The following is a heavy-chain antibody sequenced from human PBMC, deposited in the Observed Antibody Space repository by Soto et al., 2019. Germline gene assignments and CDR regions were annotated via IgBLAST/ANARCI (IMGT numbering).Heavy chain of an antibody. J-gene: IGHJ4*02. V-gene: IGHV1-18*01. D-gene: IGHD1-1*01. CDR3: ARGRYGDY. CDR1: GYTFTSYG. Sequence: ASVKVSCKASGYTFTSYGITWVRQAPGQGLEWMGWISAHNGNTDYAQKLQGRVIVTRDASTSTAYMELRSLISDDTAVYYCARGRYGDYWGQGALVTVSS. CDR2: ISAHNGNT.